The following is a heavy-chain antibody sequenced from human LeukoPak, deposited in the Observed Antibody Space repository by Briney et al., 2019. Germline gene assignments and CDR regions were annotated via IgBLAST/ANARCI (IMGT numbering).Heavy chain of an antibody. CDR1: GFTFSIYA. V-gene: IGHV3-23*01. Sequence: GGSLRLSCAASGFTFSIYAMSWVRQAPGKGLEWVSSFSGSGGSTYYADSVKGRFTISRDNSKNTLYLQMNSLRAEDTAVYYCAKDLGMQVWFPLWGQGTLVTVSS. D-gene: IGHD5-18*01. J-gene: IGHJ4*02. CDR2: FSGSGGST. CDR3: AKDLGMQVWFPL.